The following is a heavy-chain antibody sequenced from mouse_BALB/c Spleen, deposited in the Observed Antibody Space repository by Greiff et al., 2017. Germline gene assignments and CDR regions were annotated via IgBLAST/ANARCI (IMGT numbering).Heavy chain of an antibody. CDR3: AREGIYYGNYVSYAMDY. D-gene: IGHD2-1*01. CDR1: GFTFSDYY. J-gene: IGHJ4*01. Sequence: EVNVVESGGGLVKPGGSLKLSCAASGFTFSDYYMYWVRQTPEKRLEWVATISDGGSYTYYPDSVKGRFTISRDNAKNNLYLQMSSLKSEDTAMYYCAREGIYYGNYVSYAMDYWGQGTSVTVSS. V-gene: IGHV5-4*02. CDR2: ISDGGSYT.